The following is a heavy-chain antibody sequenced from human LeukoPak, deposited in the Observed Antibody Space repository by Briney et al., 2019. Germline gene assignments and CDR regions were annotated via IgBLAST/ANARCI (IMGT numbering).Heavy chain of an antibody. D-gene: IGHD3-22*01. CDR2: INPNSGGP. CDR1: GYTFTGYY. Sequence: ASVKVSCKASGYTFTGYYMHCVRQAPGQRLEWMGWINPNSGGPNYARKFQGRVTMTRDTSISTAYMELSRLRSDDTAVYYCARPLRIPYDSSGYYYWGAFDIWGQGTMVTVSS. V-gene: IGHV1-2*02. CDR3: ARPLRIPYDSSGYYYWGAFDI. J-gene: IGHJ3*02.